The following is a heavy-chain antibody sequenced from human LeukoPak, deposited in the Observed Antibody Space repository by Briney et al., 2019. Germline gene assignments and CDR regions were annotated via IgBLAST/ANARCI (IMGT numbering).Heavy chain of an antibody. CDR3: ARGGYCSSTSCYVVYFQH. CDR1: GGSFSGYY. J-gene: IGHJ1*01. Sequence: PSETLSLTCAVYGGSFSGYYWSWIRQPPGKGLEWIGEINHSGSTNYNPSLKSRVTILVDTSKNQFSLKLSSVTAADTAVYYCARGGYCSSTSCYVVYFQHWGQGTLVTVSS. CDR2: INHSGST. V-gene: IGHV4-34*01. D-gene: IGHD2-2*01.